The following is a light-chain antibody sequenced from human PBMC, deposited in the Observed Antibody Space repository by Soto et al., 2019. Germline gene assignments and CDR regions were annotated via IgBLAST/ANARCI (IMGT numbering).Light chain of an antibody. CDR2: GAS. V-gene: IGKV3-20*01. Sequence: EILVTQAPGTLSVSPVEKTTLSFRATQTVFSNYIGWYQQKPGQAPRLLINGASSRATGIPDRFSGSGSGTDFTLTISRLEPEDLAVYYCQQYDNSVWTFGQGTKVDIK. J-gene: IGKJ1*01. CDR3: QQYDNSVWT. CDR1: QTVFSNY.